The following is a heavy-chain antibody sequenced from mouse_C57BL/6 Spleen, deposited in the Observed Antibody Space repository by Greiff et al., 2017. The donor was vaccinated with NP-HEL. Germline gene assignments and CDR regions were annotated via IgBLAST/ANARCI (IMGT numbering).Heavy chain of an antibody. D-gene: IGHD3-2*02. CDR1: GYTFTDYE. CDR2: IDPETGGT. CDR3: TRKTAQDDWFAY. Sequence: QVQLQQSGAELVRPGASVTLSCKASGYTFTDYEMHWVKQTPVHGLEWIGAIDPETGGTAYNQKFKGKAILTADKASSTAYMELRSLTAEDSAVYYSTRKTAQDDWFAYWGQGTLVTVSA. V-gene: IGHV1-15*01. J-gene: IGHJ3*01.